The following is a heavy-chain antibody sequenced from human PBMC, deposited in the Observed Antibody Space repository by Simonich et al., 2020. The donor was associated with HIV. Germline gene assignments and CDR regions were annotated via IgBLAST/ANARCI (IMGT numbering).Heavy chain of an antibody. CDR2: SYRRGTT. CDR3: ARAHQNILFDN. Sequence: QVQLQESGPGLVKPSETLSLICNVSGYSISSGYFWGWIRQPPGKGLEWIGSSYRRGTTYYNPSLKSRITISVDTSKNQFSLKMTSVTAADTALYYCARAHQNILFDNWGLGTLVTVSS. V-gene: IGHV4-38-2*02. D-gene: IGHD2-15*01. J-gene: IGHJ4*02. CDR1: GYSISSGYF.